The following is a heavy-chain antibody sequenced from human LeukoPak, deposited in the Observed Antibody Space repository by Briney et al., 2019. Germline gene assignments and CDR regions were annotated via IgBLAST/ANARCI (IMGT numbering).Heavy chain of an antibody. CDR2: ISNTGGIM. Sequence: GSLRLSCAVSGFIFSTYHIHWVRQAPGKGLEWVSYISNTGGIMYYADSVKGRFTISRDNAKNSLYLQMNSLRAEDTAVYYCARGKFSVRGDYFDYWGQGTLVTVSS. CDR3: ARGKFSVRGDYFDY. D-gene: IGHD3-10*01. J-gene: IGHJ4*02. CDR1: GFIFSTYH. V-gene: IGHV3-48*01.